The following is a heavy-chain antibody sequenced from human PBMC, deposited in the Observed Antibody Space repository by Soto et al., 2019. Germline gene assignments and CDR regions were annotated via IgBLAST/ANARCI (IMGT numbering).Heavy chain of an antibody. J-gene: IGHJ6*02. CDR3: ARKERISYYYYGMDV. V-gene: IGHV4-59*01. CDR2: IYYSGST. Sequence: KPSETLSLTCTVSGGSISSYYWSWIRQPPGKGLEWIGYIYYSGSTNYSPSLKSRVTISVDTSKNQFSLKLSSVTAADTAVYYCARKERISYYYYGMDVWGQGTTVTVSS. CDR1: GGSISSYY. D-gene: IGHD3-3*02.